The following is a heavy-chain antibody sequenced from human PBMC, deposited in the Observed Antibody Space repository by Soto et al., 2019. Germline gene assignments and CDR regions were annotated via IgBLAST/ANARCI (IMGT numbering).Heavy chain of an antibody. V-gene: IGHV3-30*18. CDR3: AKVGGSGPGYYYYGMDV. Sequence: LRLSCAASGFTFSSYGMHWVRQAPGKGLEWVAVISYDGSNKYYADSVKGRFTISRDNSKNTLYLQMNSLRAEDTAVYYCAKVGGSGPGYYYYGMDVWGQGTTVTVSS. CDR2: ISYDGSNK. D-gene: IGHD1-26*01. CDR1: GFTFSSYG. J-gene: IGHJ6*02.